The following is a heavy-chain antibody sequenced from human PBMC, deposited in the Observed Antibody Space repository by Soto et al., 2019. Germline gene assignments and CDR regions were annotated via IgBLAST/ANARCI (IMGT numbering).Heavy chain of an antibody. D-gene: IGHD3-3*01. J-gene: IGHJ4*02. CDR1: GFTFSAHC. Sequence: GGSLRLSCAACGFTFSAHCIHWVRQAPCKGLEWVATISYDGNNEYYADSVKGRFNISRDNFKNTLYLKMNSLIAECASGYYCAKDTRRYYDFWSGYHDYSGRRNLLAFSS. CDR2: ISYDGNNE. CDR3: AKDTRRYYDFWSGYHDY. V-gene: IGHV3-30*18.